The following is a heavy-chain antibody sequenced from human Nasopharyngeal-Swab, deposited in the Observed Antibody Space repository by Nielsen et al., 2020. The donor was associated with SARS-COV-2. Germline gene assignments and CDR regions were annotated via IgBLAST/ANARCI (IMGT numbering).Heavy chain of an antibody. CDR2: IYYSGST. J-gene: IGHJ3*02. CDR1: GGSISSGGYY. D-gene: IGHD3-16*02. CDR3: ARDPVYDYVWGSYRIDAFDI. Sequence: SETLSLTCTVSGGSISSGGYYWSWIRQHPGKGLEWIGYIYYSGSTYYNPSLKSRVTISVDTSKNQFSLKLSSVTAADTVVYYCARDPVYDYVWGSYRIDAFDIWGQGTMVTVSS. V-gene: IGHV4-31*03.